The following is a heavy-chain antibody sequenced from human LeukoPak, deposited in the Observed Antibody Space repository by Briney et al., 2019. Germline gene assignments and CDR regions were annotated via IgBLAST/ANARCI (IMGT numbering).Heavy chain of an antibody. CDR1: GFTFSSYG. CDR2: ISYDGSNK. CDR3: AKLYYDSSGLLFGDY. D-gene: IGHD3-22*01. V-gene: IGHV3-30*18. Sequence: PGGSLRLSCAASGFTFSSYGMHWVRQAPGKGLEWVAVISYDGSNKYYADSVKGRFTISRDKSKNTLYLQMNSLRAEDTAVYYCAKLYYDSSGLLFGDYWGQGTLVTVSS. J-gene: IGHJ4*02.